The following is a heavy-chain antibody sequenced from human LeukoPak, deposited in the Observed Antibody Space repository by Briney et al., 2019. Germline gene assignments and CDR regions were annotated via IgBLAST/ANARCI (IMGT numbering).Heavy chain of an antibody. D-gene: IGHD1-1*01. V-gene: IGHV1-46*01. Sequence: ASVKVSCKASGYTFTGYYMHWVRQAPGQGLEWMGIINPSGGSTSYAQKFQGRVTMTRDTSTSTVYMELSSLRSEDTAVYYCASSVNWNDQWFDPWGQGTLVTVSS. CDR2: INPSGGST. CDR1: GYTFTGYY. CDR3: ASSVNWNDQWFDP. J-gene: IGHJ5*02.